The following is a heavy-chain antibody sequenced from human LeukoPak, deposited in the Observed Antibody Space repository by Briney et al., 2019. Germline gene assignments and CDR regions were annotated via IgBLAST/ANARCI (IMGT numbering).Heavy chain of an antibody. CDR3: ARAMTD. CDR1: GFTFSSYW. CDR2: IASDGSST. Sequence: GGSLRLSCAASGFTFSSYWMNWVRQAPGKGLVWVSRIASDGSSTTYADSVKGRFSISRDNAKNTLYLQMNSLRVEDTAVYYCARAMTDWGRGTMVTVSS. V-gene: IGHV3-74*01. J-gene: IGHJ3*01. D-gene: IGHD2-21*02.